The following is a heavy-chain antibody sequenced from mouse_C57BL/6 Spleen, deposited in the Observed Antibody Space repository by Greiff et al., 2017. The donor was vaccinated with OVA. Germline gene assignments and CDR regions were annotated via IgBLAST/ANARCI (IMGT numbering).Heavy chain of an antibody. Sequence: EVKVVESGEGLVKPGGSLKLSCAASGFTFSSYAMSWVRQTPEKRLEWVAYISSGGDYIYYADTVKGRFTISRDNARNTLYLQMSSLKSEDTAMYYCTRDLLGYFDYWGQGTTLTVSS. J-gene: IGHJ2*01. D-gene: IGHD4-1*01. V-gene: IGHV5-9-1*02. CDR3: TRDLLGYFDY. CDR2: ISSGGDYI. CDR1: GFTFSSYA.